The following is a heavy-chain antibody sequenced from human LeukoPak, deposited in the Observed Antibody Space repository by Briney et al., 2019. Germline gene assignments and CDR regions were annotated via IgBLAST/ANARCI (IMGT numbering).Heavy chain of an antibody. CDR3: ARDQSLLWFGELLY. D-gene: IGHD3-10*01. CDR1: GYTFTTYT. CDR2: INAAKGNT. J-gene: IGHJ4*02. V-gene: IGHV1-3*01. Sequence: ASVRVSCKASGYTFTTYTIHWVRQAPGQRLEWMGWINAAKGNTKYSQKFQGTVTITMDTSASTAYMELSSLRSEDTAVYYCARDQSLLWFGELLYWGQGTLVTVSS.